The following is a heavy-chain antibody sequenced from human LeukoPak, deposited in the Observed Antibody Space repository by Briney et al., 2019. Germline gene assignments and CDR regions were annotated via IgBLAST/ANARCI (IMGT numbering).Heavy chain of an antibody. V-gene: IGHV1-58*01. CDR2: IVVGSGNT. CDR3: AASPDYYDSSGYSYYFDY. D-gene: IGHD3-22*01. J-gene: IGHJ4*02. Sequence: GTSVKVSCKASGFTFTSSAVQWVRQARGQRLEWIGWIVVGSGNTNYAQKFQERDTITRDMSTSTAYMELSSLRSEDTSVYYCAASPDYYDSSGYSYYFDYWGQGTLVTVSS. CDR1: GFTFTSSA.